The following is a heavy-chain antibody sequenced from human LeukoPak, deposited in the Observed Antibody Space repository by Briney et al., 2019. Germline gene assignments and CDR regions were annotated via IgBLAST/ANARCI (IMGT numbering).Heavy chain of an antibody. CDR1: GFTFSSYW. J-gene: IGHJ3*02. V-gene: IGHV3-74*01. CDR3: ARVGSTDSPHAFDI. CDR2: INSDGRMT. D-gene: IGHD2-21*02. Sequence: GGSLRVSCAAYGFTFSSYWMDWVRQPPGKGMVWVSGINSDGRMTRYAESVKGRFTISRDNAKNTLYLQMNSLRAEDTSVYYCARVGSTDSPHAFDIWGQGTMVTVSS.